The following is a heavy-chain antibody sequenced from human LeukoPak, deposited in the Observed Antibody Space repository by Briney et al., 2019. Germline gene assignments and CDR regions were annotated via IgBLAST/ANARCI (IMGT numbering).Heavy chain of an antibody. D-gene: IGHD6-19*01. V-gene: IGHV3-9*01. CDR1: GFTFDDYA. CDR2: ISWNSGSI. Sequence: GGSLRLSCAASGFTFDDYAMHWVRQAPGKGLEGVSGISWNSGSIGYADSVKGRFTISRDNAKNSLYLQMNSLRAEDTALYYCAKDIRSYSSGPDYWGQGTLVTVSS. CDR3: AKDIRSYSSGPDY. J-gene: IGHJ4*02.